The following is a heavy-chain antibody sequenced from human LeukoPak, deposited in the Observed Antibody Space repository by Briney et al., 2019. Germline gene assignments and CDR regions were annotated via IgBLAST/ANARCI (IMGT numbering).Heavy chain of an antibody. V-gene: IGHV3-53*01. CDR3: ARGKLWGYYYDSSGYYYFDY. Sequence: PGGSLRLSCAASGFTVSSNYMSWVRQAPGKGLEWVSVIYSGGSTYYADSVKGRFTISRDNSKNTLYLQMNSLRAEDTAVYYCARGKLWGYYYDSSGYYYFDYWGQGTLVTVSS. CDR1: GFTVSSNY. D-gene: IGHD3-22*01. J-gene: IGHJ4*02. CDR2: IYSGGST.